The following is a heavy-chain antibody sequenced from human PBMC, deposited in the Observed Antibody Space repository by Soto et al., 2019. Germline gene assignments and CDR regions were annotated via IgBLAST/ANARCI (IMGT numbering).Heavy chain of an antibody. J-gene: IGHJ6*02. D-gene: IGHD3-10*01. CDR3: ARAPGVRGDYYYGMDV. Sequence: GGSLRLSCAASGFTFSSYSMNWVRQAPGKGLEWVSYISSSSSTIYYADSVKGRFTISRDNAKNSLYLQMNSLRDEDTAVYYCARAPGVRGDYYYGMDVWGQGTTVTVYS. CDR1: GFTFSSYS. V-gene: IGHV3-48*02. CDR2: ISSSSSTI.